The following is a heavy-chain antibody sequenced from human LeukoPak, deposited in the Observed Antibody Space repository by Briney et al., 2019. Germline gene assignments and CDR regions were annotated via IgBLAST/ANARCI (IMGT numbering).Heavy chain of an antibody. CDR1: GGSFSGYY. CDR3: ARGVVYCTNGVCSTNFDY. CDR2: INHSGST. D-gene: IGHD2-8*01. J-gene: IGHJ4*02. Sequence: SETLSLTCAVYGGSFSGYYWSWIRQPPWKGLEWIGEINHSGSTNYNPSLKSRVTISVDTSKNQFSLKLSSVTAADTAVYYCARGVVYCTNGVCSTNFDYWGQGTLVTVSS. V-gene: IGHV4-34*01.